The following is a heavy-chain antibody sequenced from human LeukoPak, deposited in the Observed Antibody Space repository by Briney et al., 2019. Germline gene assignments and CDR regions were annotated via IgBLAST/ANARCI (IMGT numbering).Heavy chain of an antibody. D-gene: IGHD1-26*01. V-gene: IGHV4-59*01. CDR1: GGSISSYY. Sequence: PSETLSLTCTVSGGSISSYYWSWIRQPPGKGLEWIGHIYYSGSTNYNPSLKSRVTISVDTSKNQFSLKLSSVTAADTAVYYCARVGGATPYFDYWGQGTLVTVSS. J-gene: IGHJ4*02. CDR2: IYYSGST. CDR3: ARVGGATPYFDY.